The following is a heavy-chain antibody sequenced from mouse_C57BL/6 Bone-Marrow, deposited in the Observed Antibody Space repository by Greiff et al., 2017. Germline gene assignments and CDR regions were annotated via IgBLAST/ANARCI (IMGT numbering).Heavy chain of an antibody. D-gene: IGHD2-4*01. CDR2: INPYNGGT. J-gene: IGHJ3*01. CDR3: ARMRIYCDYA. V-gene: IGHV1-19*01. Sequence: EVQLQQSGPVLVKPGASVKMSCKASGYTFTDYYMNWVKQSHGKSLEWIGVINPYNGGTSYNQKFKGKATLTVDKSSSTAYMELNSLTSEDSAVCYSARMRIYCDYAWGQGTLVTVSA. CDR1: GYTFTDYY.